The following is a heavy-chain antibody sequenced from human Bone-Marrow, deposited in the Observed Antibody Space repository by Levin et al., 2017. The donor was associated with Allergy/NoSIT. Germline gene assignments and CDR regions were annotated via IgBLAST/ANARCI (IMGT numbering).Heavy chain of an antibody. CDR1: DYTFTNYA. V-gene: IGHV1-8*02. J-gene: IGHJ5*02. CDR2: VSAYNGNT. CDR3: ARGDCYSGSCYGPDWFDP. Sequence: ASVKVSCKASDYTFTNYAIGWVRQAPGQGLEWMGWVSAYNGNTAYARKFQGRVTMTRNSSITTAYMELSSLRSEDTAMYYCARGDCYSGSCYGPDWFDPWGQGTQVTVSS. D-gene: IGHD2-15*01.